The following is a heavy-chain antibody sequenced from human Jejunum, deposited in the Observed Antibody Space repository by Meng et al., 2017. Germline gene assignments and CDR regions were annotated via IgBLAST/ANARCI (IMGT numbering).Heavy chain of an antibody. CDR1: GFTFDDYA. Sequence: GGSLRLSCAASGFTFDDYAMHWVRQAPGEGLEWVSLISWDASSSDYADSVKGRFTISRDNSKNSLYLQMNSLRPEDTALYYCTRGTDPYCSGGSCYFDCWGQGTLVTVSS. D-gene: IGHD2-15*01. J-gene: IGHJ4*02. CDR3: TRGTDPYCSGGSCYFDC. CDR2: ISWDASSS. V-gene: IGHV3-43D*03.